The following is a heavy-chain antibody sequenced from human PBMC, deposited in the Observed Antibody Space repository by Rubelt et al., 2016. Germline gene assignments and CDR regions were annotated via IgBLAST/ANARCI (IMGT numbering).Heavy chain of an antibody. V-gene: IGHV4-39*01. Sequence: QLQLQESGPGLVKPSETLSLTCTVSGGSISSSSYYWGWIRQPPGKGLEWIGSIHYTGSTFYDPSLQSRVTISVDTSKNQFSLTLTVVPAADTAVYYCARRIAVAGGWFDPWGQGTLVTVSS. J-gene: IGHJ5*02. CDR1: GGSISSSSYY. CDR2: IHYTGST. CDR3: ARRIAVAGGWFDP. D-gene: IGHD6-13*01.